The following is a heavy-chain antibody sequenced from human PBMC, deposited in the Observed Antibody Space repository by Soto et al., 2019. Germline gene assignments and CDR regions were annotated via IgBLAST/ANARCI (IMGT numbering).Heavy chain of an antibody. V-gene: IGHV3-21*01. CDR3: ARDLGDYDFWSGYC. CDR1: GFTFSSYS. CDR2: ISSSSSYI. D-gene: IGHD3-3*01. J-gene: IGHJ3*01. Sequence: PGWSLRLSCAASGFTFSSYSMNLVRQAPGKGLEWVSSISSSSSYIYYADSVKGRFTISRDNAKNSLYPQMNSLRAEDTAVYYCARDLGDYDFWSGYCRGQGTMVTVSS.